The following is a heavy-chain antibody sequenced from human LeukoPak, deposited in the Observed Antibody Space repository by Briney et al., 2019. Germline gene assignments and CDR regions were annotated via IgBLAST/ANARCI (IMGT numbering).Heavy chain of an antibody. Sequence: GGSLRLSCAASGFTFSSYAMHWVRQAPGKGLEWVAVISYDGSNKYYADSVKGRFTISRDNSKNTLYLQMNSLRAEDTAVYYCATTFRDGYNYGPAFDYWGQGTLVTASS. D-gene: IGHD5-24*01. V-gene: IGHV3-30*04. CDR3: ATTFRDGYNYGPAFDY. CDR1: GFTFSSYA. CDR2: ISYDGSNK. J-gene: IGHJ4*02.